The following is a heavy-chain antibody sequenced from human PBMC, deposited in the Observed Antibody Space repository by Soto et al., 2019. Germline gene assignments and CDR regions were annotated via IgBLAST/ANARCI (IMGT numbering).Heavy chain of an antibody. D-gene: IGHD5-18*01. CDR1: GFTFSSYA. CDR2: ISGSGGST. CDR3: AKSPGYSYGYDAFDI. V-gene: IGHV3-23*01. J-gene: IGHJ3*02. Sequence: EVQLLESGGGLVQPGGSLRLSCAASGFTFSSYAMSWVRQAPGKGLEWVSAISGSGGSTYYADTVKGRFTISRDNAKNTLYLQMNSLRAENTAVYYCAKSPGYSYGYDAFDIWGQGTTVTVSS.